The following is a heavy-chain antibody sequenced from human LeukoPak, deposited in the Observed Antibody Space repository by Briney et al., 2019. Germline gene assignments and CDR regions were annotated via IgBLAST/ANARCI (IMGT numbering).Heavy chain of an antibody. CDR2: ISYDGSNK. D-gene: IGHD3-9*01. J-gene: IGHJ4*02. CDR3: AKGRGDILTGYYYFDY. V-gene: IGHV3-30*18. CDR1: GFTFSSYG. Sequence: PGGSLRLSCAASGFTFSSYGMHWVRQAPGKGLERVAVISYDGSNKYYADSVKGRFTISRDNSKNTLYLQMNSLRAEDTAVYYCAKGRGDILTGYYYFDYWGQGTLVTVSS.